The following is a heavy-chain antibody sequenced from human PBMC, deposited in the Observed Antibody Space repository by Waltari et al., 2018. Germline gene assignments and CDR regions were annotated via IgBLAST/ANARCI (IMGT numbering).Heavy chain of an antibody. CDR3: ARVLGYCSSTSCYQWFDP. J-gene: IGHJ5*02. V-gene: IGHV4-38-2*02. D-gene: IGHD2-2*01. CDR1: GYSISSGYY. CDR2: IYHSGST. Sequence: QVQLQESGPGLVKPSETLSLTCTVSGYSISSGYYWGWIRQPPGKGLEWIGTIYHSGSTYYNPSLKSRVAISVDTSKNQSSLQLSSVTAADTAVYYCARVLGYCSSTSCYQWFDPWGQGTLVTVSS.